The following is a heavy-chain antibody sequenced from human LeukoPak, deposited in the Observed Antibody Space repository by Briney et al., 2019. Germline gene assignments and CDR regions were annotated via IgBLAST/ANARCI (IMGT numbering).Heavy chain of an antibody. Sequence: GGSLRLSCAASGFTFSSYSMNWVRQAPGKGLEWVSSISSSSSYIYYADSVKGRFTISRDNAKNSLYLQMNSLRAEDTAVYYCARDYYDFWSRAYNYYYYYMDVWGKGTTVTVSS. J-gene: IGHJ6*03. D-gene: IGHD3-3*01. CDR1: GFTFSSYS. V-gene: IGHV3-21*01. CDR2: ISSSSSYI. CDR3: ARDYYDFWSRAYNYYYYYMDV.